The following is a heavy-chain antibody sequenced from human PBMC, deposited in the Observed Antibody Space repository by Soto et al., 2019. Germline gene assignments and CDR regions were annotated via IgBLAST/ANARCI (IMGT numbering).Heavy chain of an antibody. Sequence: KPGGSLRLSCAASGFTFSSYSMNWVRQAPGKGLEWVSSISSSSSYIYYADSVKGRFTISRDNAKNSLYLQMNSLRAEDTAVYYCARLGDYDFWSAYLWGQGTLVTVSS. V-gene: IGHV3-21*01. J-gene: IGHJ4*02. CDR2: ISSSSSYI. CDR3: ARLGDYDFWSAYL. CDR1: GFTFSSYS. D-gene: IGHD3-3*01.